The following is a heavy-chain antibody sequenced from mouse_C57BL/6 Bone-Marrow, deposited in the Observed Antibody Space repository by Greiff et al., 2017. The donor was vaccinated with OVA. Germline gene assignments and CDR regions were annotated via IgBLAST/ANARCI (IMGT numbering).Heavy chain of an antibody. CDR1: GYTFTDYE. Sequence: VKLMESGAELVRPGASVTLSCKASGYTFTDYEMHWVKQTPVHGLEWIGAIDPETGGTAYNQKFKGKAILTADKSSSTAYMELRSLTSEDSAVYYCTRRGLYVDYWGQGTTLTVSS. J-gene: IGHJ2*01. D-gene: IGHD3-1*01. CDR3: TRRGLYVDY. CDR2: IDPETGGT. V-gene: IGHV1-15*01.